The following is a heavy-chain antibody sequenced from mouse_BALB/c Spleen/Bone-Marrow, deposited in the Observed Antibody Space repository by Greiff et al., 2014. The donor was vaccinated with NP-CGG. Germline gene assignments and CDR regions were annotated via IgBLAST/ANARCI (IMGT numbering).Heavy chain of an antibody. CDR3: ARHNYDETWFAY. J-gene: IGHJ3*01. CDR2: ISNGGGST. D-gene: IGHD2-4*01. CDR1: GFTFSDYY. Sequence: EVQVVESGGGLVQPGGSLKLSCATSGFTFSDYYMYWVRQTPEKRLEWVAYISNGGGSTYYPDTVKGRFTISRDNAKNTLYLQRSRLKSEEAAMYDRARHNYDETWFAYWGQGTLVTVSA. V-gene: IGHV5-12*02.